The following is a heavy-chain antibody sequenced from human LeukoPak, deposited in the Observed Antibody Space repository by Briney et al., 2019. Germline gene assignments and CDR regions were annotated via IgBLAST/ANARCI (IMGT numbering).Heavy chain of an antibody. Sequence: PGRSLRLSCAASGFTFSSYGMHWVRQAPGKGLEWVAVISYDGSNKYYADSVKGRFTISRDNAKNTLYLQMNSLRAEDTAVYYCARDRTWNWFDPWGQGTLVTVSS. J-gene: IGHJ5*02. V-gene: IGHV3-30*03. CDR3: ARDRTWNWFDP. CDR1: GFTFSSYG. CDR2: ISYDGSNK.